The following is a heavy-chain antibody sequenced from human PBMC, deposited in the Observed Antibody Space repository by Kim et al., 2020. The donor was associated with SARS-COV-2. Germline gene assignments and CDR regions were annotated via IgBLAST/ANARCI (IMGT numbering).Heavy chain of an antibody. Sequence: GGSLRLSCAASGFTFSSYAMHWVRQAPGKGLEWVAVISYDGSNKYYADSVKGRFTISRDNSKNTLYLQMNSLSAEDTAVYYCARSRTYYYGSGSHYWGQGTLVTVSS. CDR2: ISYDGSNK. V-gene: IGHV3-30*04. CDR3: ARSRTYYYGSGSHY. J-gene: IGHJ4*02. CDR1: GFTFSSYA. D-gene: IGHD3-10*01.